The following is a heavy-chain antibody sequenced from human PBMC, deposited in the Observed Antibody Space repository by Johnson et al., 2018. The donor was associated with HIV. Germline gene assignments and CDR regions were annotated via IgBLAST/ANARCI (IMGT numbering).Heavy chain of an antibody. V-gene: IGHV3-66*01. CDR1: GFTVSNNY. CDR3: ARGFEQLDDAVDI. Sequence: VQLVESGGGLVQPGGSLRLSCAASGFTVSNNYMSWVRQAPGKGLEWVSVIYSGGSTYYADSVKGRFTISRNNSKNTLYLQMNSLRAEDTAVYYCARGFEQLDDAVDIWGQGTMFTVSS. J-gene: IGHJ3*02. D-gene: IGHD1-1*01. CDR2: IYSGGST.